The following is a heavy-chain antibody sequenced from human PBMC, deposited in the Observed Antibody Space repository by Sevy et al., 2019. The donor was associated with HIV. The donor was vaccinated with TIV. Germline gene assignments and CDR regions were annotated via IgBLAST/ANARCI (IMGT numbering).Heavy chain of an antibody. CDR3: AKEGGSHYDTSGSFDD. J-gene: IGHJ4*02. CDR2: ISGSGSST. V-gene: IGHV3-23*01. CDR1: GFTFRIYV. Sequence: GESLKISCTTSGFTFRIYVMSWVRQAPGKGLEWVSAISGSGSSTYYADSVKGRFTISRDNSKNTLYLQMNSLRAEDTAVFYCAKEGGSHYDTSGSFDDWGQGTRVTVSS. D-gene: IGHD3-22*01.